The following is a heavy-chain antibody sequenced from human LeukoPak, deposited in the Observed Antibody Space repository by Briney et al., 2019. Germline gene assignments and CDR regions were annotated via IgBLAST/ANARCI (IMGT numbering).Heavy chain of an antibody. V-gene: IGHV1-46*01. Sequence: ASVKVSCKASEDTFTNYYMHWVRQAPGQGLEWLGIINPNGDRTAYAQNFQGRVTMTRDASTTTFYLELSSLRSEDTAVYFCVRDMSTRVTPISYAFDVWGQGTMVIVSS. J-gene: IGHJ3*01. D-gene: IGHD4-23*01. CDR2: INPNGDRT. CDR1: EDTFTNYY. CDR3: VRDMSTRVTPISYAFDV.